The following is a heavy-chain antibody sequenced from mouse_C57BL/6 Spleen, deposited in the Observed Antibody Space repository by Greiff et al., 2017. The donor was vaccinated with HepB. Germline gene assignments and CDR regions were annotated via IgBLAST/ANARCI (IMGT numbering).Heavy chain of an antibody. J-gene: IGHJ2*01. V-gene: IGHV1-81*01. D-gene: IGHD1-1*01. CDR2: IYPRSGNT. CDR1: GYTFTSYG. Sequence: VQVVESGAELARPGASVKLSCKASGYTFTSYGISWVKQRTGQGLEWIGEIYPRSGNTYYNEKFKGKATLTADKSSSTAYMELRSLTSEDSAVYFCARQDYGSSGFDYWGQGTTLTVSS. CDR3: ARQDYGSSGFDY.